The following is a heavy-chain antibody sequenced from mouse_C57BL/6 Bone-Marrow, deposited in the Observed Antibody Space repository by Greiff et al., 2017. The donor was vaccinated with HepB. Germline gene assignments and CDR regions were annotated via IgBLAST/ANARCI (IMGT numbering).Heavy chain of an antibody. J-gene: IGHJ4*01. V-gene: IGHV1-7*01. CDR3: ARGFITTVVAMDY. CDR1: GYTFTSYW. Sequence: QVQLQQSGAELAKPGASVKLSCKASGYTFTSYWMHWVKQRPGQGLAWIGYINPSSGYTKYNQKFKDKATLTADKSSSTAYMQLSSLTYEDSAVYYCARGFITTVVAMDYWGQGTSVTVSS. CDR2: INPSSGYT. D-gene: IGHD1-1*01.